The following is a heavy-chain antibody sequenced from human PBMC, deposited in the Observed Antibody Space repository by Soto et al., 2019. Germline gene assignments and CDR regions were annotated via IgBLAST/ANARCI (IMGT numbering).Heavy chain of an antibody. CDR2: ISTSNGNT. Sequence: QVQLVQSGTEVKKLGASVKVSCKASGYTFTTYGISWVRQAPGQGLEWMGWISTSNGNTNYAQKLQGRVTMTTYTSTNTAYMELRSLISDDTAVYYCASGYDDEYWGQGTLVTVSP. V-gene: IGHV1-18*01. D-gene: IGHD5-12*01. CDR1: GYTFTTYG. CDR3: ASGYDDEY. J-gene: IGHJ4*02.